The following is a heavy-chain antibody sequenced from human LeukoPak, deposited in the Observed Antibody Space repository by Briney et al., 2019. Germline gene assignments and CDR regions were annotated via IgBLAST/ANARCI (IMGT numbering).Heavy chain of an antibody. J-gene: IGHJ4*02. D-gene: IGHD3-3*01. V-gene: IGHV4-4*07. CDR2: IYTSGST. CDR1: GGSISSYY. Sequence: PSETLSLTCTVSGGSISSYYWSWIRQPAGKGLEWIGRIYTSGSTNYNPSLKSRVTMSVDTSKSQFSLKLSSVTAADTAVYYCARTTSSGYYTLFDFWGQGTLVTVSS. CDR3: ARTTSSGYYTLFDF.